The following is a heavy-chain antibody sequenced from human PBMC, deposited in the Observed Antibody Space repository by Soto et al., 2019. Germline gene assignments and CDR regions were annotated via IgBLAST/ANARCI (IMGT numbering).Heavy chain of an antibody. D-gene: IGHD3-10*01. V-gene: IGHV4-30-2*01. CDR1: GVSISSGGYS. CDR3: ARGGDYYGSGSYSVFDI. Sequence: PSETLSLTCVVSGVSISSGGYSWSWIRQPPGKGLEWIGNIYHSGSTYYKPSLKSRVTISVDRSKKQISLKLSSVTAADTAVYYCARGGDYYGSGSYSVFDIWGQGTMVTV. J-gene: IGHJ3*02. CDR2: IYHSGST.